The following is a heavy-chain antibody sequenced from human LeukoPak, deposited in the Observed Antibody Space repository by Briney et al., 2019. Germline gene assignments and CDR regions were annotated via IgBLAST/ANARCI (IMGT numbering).Heavy chain of an antibody. CDR3: ARSTVTFTTGFYYYYYMDV. CDR1: GYSISSGYF. D-gene: IGHD3-16*01. V-gene: IGHV4-38-2*02. J-gene: IGHJ6*03. Sequence: SETLSLTCTVSGYSISSGYFWGWLRPPPGKGLGLIGSIDHSGSTYYDPSVKSRVTISVDTSKNPFSLKLSSVSAADTAVYSCARSTVTFTTGFYYYYYMDVWGKGTTVTVSS. CDR2: IDHSGST.